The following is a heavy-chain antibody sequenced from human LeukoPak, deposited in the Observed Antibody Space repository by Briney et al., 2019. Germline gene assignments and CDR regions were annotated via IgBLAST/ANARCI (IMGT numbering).Heavy chain of an antibody. Sequence: GESLKISCKGSGYSFTSYWIGWVRQMPGKGLEWMGIIYPGDSHARYSPSFQGQVTISADKSVNTAYLQWSSLRASDTAIYYCARWNAAKYFDSWGQGTLVTVSS. CDR3: ARWNAAKYFDS. D-gene: IGHD6-25*01. CDR1: GYSFTSYW. V-gene: IGHV5-51*01. CDR2: IYPGDSHA. J-gene: IGHJ4*02.